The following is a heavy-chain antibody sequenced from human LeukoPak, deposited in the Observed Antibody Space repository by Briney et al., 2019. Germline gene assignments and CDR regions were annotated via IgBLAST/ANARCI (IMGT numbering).Heavy chain of an antibody. V-gene: IGHV3-23*01. CDR2: ISGSGGRT. D-gene: IGHD3-22*01. CDR3: AKDLTMIVVSVDP. Sequence: HPGGSLRLSCAASGFTFSNYAMTWVRQAPGKGLEWVSSISGSGGRTYFADSVKGRFTISRDNSKNTLYLQMSSLRVEDTAVYYCAKDLTMIVVSVDPWGQGTLVTVSS. J-gene: IGHJ5*02. CDR1: GFTFSNYA.